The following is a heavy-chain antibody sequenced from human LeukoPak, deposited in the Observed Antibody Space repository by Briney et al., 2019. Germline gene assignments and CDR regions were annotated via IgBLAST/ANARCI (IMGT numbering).Heavy chain of an antibody. CDR1: GGSISSYY. CDR2: IYTSGST. Sequence: PSETLSLTCTASGGSISSYYWSWLRQPAGKGLEWIGRIYTSGSTNYNPSLKSRVTMSVDTSKNQFSLKLSSVTAADTAVYYCARDRVEYSSPRFDYWGQGTLVTVSS. D-gene: IGHD6-6*01. CDR3: ARDRVEYSSPRFDY. V-gene: IGHV4-4*07. J-gene: IGHJ4*02.